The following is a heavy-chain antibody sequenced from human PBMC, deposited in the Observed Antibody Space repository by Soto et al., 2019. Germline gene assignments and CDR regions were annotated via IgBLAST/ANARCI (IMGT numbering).Heavy chain of an antibody. CDR3: ARVATPYYDYVWGQSLGFRFDP. Sequence: PSETLSLTCTVSGGSVTSGNYYWSWIRQPPGKGLEWIGYIYHSGSTYYNPSLKSRVTISVDRSKNQFSLKLSSVTAADTAVYYCARVATPYYDYVWGQSLGFRFDPWGQGTLVTVSS. CDR2: IYHSGST. V-gene: IGHV4-30-2*01. J-gene: IGHJ5*02. CDR1: GGSVTSGNYY. D-gene: IGHD3-16*01.